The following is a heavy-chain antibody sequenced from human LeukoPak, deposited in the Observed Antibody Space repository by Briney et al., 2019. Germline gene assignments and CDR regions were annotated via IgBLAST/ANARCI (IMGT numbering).Heavy chain of an antibody. CDR3: ARGGRDGYNFKGNHYYYYMDV. D-gene: IGHD5-24*01. J-gene: IGHJ6*03. CDR2: TYYRSKWYN. Sequence: PSQTLSLTCAISGDSVSSNSAAWNWIRQSPSRGLEWLGRTYYRSKWYNDYAVSVKSRITISPDTSKNQFSLQLNSVTPEDTAVYYCARGGRDGYNFKGNHYYYYMDVWGKGTTVTVSS. V-gene: IGHV6-1*01. CDR1: GDSVSSNSAA.